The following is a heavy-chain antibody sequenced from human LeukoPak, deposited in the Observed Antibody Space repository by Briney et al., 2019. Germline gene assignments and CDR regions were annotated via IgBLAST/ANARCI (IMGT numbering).Heavy chain of an antibody. D-gene: IGHD6-13*01. CDR2: ISDHESGSNE. V-gene: IGHV3-30-3*01. CDR1: GFTFSSYA. Sequence: GGSLRLSCAASGFTFSSYAFHWVRQAPGKGLEWVALISDHESGSNEYYAASVKGRFTISRDNSKNTLYLQMNSLRAEDTAVYYCAREDYPIAAAGAPAFDYWGQGTLVTVSS. CDR3: AREDYPIAAAGAPAFDY. J-gene: IGHJ4*02.